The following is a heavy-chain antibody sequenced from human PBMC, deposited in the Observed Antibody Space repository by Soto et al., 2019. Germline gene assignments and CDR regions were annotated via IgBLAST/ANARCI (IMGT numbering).Heavy chain of an antibody. V-gene: IGHV1-69*13. CDR1: GGTFSNHS. Sequence: SVKVSCKASGGTFSNHSISWVRQAPGQGLEWVGGIIPMFPTADYAQRFQGRVTITADDSTTTVYMELSGLRSEDTAMYYCARDDATYCGGDCYRYFYYGMDVWGQGTTVTVSS. D-gene: IGHD2-21*02. CDR2: IIPMFPTA. J-gene: IGHJ6*02. CDR3: ARDDATYCGGDCYRYFYYGMDV.